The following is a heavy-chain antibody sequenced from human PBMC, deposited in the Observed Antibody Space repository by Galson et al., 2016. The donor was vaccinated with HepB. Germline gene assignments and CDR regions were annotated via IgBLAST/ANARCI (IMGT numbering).Heavy chain of an antibody. CDR2: ISYDGSNT. D-gene: IGHD3-3*01. CDR3: ARDGVVITTENYFDY. Sequence: SLRLSCAASGFTFSSYAMHWVRQAPGKGLEWVAVISYDGSNTYYADSVKGRFTISRDNSKNTLYLQMNSLRAEDTAVYYCARDGVVITTENYFDYWGQGTLVTVSS. V-gene: IGHV3-30*04. J-gene: IGHJ4*02. CDR1: GFTFSSYA.